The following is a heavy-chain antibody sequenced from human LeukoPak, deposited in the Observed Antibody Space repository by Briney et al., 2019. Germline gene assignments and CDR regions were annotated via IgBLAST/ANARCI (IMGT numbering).Heavy chain of an antibody. CDR3: ARDMVSSTWGNWFDP. J-gene: IGHJ5*02. D-gene: IGHD6-13*01. CDR2: ISSSSSYI. CDR1: GFTFSSYG. V-gene: IGHV3-21*01. Sequence: KPGGSLRLSCAASGFTFSSYGMNWVRQAPGKGLEWVSSISSSSSYIYYADSVKGRFTISRDNAKNSLYLQMNSLRAEDTAVYYCARDMVSSTWGNWFDPWGQGTLVTVSS.